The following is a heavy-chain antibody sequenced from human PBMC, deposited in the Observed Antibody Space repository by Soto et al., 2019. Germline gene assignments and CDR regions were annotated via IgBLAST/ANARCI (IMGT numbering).Heavy chain of an antibody. J-gene: IGHJ5*02. CDR3: ARHRIQYWLRLPSCWFDV. D-gene: IGHD5-18*01. Sequence: GESLVPSCKGPGYSFNSYWLRWVRQMPGKGLEWMGRIDPCDSYTNYSPSFKGHVTISADTSISTASLQWSSVTAADTAMYYCARHRIQYWLRLPSCWFDVWGQGTLVTVSS. V-gene: IGHV5-10-1*01. CDR2: IDPCDSYT. CDR1: GYSFNSYW.